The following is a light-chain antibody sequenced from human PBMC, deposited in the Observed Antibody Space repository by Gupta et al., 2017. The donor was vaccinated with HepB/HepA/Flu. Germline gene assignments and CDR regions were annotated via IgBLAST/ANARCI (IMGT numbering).Light chain of an antibody. CDR1: QTVSSY. CDR2: DAS. V-gene: IGKV3-11*01. J-gene: IGKJ2*01. CDR3: QPLSNGLPMPT. Sequence: EIVLTQSPATLSLSPGERATLSCRAGQTVSSYLAWYKKKPGQALRLLIYDASIRSTGIHARVSGSGAGTDVNITMSSRVPEDFEVYHCQPLSNGLPMPTFGQGTKVEIK.